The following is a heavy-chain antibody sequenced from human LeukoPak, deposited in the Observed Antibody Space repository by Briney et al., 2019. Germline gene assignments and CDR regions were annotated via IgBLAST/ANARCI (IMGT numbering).Heavy chain of an antibody. Sequence: GASVKVSCKASGYTFTGYYMHWVRQAPGQGLEWMGWINPNSGGANYAQKFQGRVTMTRDTSISTAYMELSRLRSDDTAVYYCASDYGDYPNAFDIWGQGTMVTISS. CDR3: ASDYGDYPNAFDI. CDR2: INPNSGGA. V-gene: IGHV1-2*02. D-gene: IGHD4-17*01. J-gene: IGHJ3*02. CDR1: GYTFTGYY.